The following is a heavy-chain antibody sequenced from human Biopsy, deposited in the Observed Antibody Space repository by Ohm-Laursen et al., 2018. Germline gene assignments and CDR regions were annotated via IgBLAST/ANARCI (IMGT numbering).Heavy chain of an antibody. D-gene: IGHD3-10*01. Sequence: ASVKVSCKVPGGTFSNYGVNWVRQAPGQGLEWLGGNIPILGTGNYAQKFQGRITITADEFPRTAYMELSSLRSEDTAVYYCARGVSGTPYHNYGLDVWGQGTTVTVSS. CDR2: NIPILGTG. CDR1: GGTFSNYG. V-gene: IGHV1-69*13. J-gene: IGHJ6*02. CDR3: ARGVSGTPYHNYGLDV.